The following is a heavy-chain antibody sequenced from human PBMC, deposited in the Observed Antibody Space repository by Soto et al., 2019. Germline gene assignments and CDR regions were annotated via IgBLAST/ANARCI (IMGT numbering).Heavy chain of an antibody. D-gene: IGHD3-16*02. CDR1: GYTFTSYG. Sequence: QVQLVQSGTEVKKPGASVKVSCKASGYTFTSYGISWVRQAPGQGLEWMGWISGYNGDTNYAQKFQGRVTMTTDTSTNTAYLEVMTLGSDDTAVYYCAREGSYRDFDSCGQGTLVTVSS. J-gene: IGHJ4*02. CDR2: ISGYNGDT. CDR3: AREGSYRDFDS. V-gene: IGHV1-18*01.